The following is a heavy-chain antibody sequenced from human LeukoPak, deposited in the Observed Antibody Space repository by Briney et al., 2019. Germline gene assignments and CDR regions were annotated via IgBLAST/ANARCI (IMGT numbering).Heavy chain of an antibody. Sequence: ASVKVSCKASGYTFTGYYMHWVRQAPGQGLEWTGWINPNSGGTNYAQKFQGRVTMTRDTSISTAYMELSRLRSDDTAVYYCAGDSSDSGSSYYWGQGTLVTVSS. D-gene: IGHD1-26*01. J-gene: IGHJ4*02. CDR1: GYTFTGYY. V-gene: IGHV1-2*02. CDR3: AGDSSDSGSSYY. CDR2: INPNSGGT.